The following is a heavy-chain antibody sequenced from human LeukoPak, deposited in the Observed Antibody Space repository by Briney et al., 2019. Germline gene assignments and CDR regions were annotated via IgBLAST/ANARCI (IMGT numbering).Heavy chain of an antibody. Sequence: SETLSLTCVVDGGYFSGFYWTWVRQAPGKGLEWIGEISYSGTTKYNPFLKSRVTIEVDTSKKQISLNLSSMTAADTAVYYCAKGKAGHYHSVTDEYYYYMDVWGKGTTVIVSS. CDR1: GGYFSGFY. D-gene: IGHD3-9*01. CDR2: ISYSGTT. J-gene: IGHJ6*03. CDR3: AKGKAGHYHSVTDEYYYYMDV. V-gene: IGHV4-34*01.